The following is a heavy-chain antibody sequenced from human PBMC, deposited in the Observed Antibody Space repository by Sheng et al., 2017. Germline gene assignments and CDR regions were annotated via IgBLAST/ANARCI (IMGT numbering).Heavy chain of an antibody. CDR2: IYHSGST. CDR1: GYSISSGYY. D-gene: IGHD3-10*01. Sequence: QVQLQESGPGLVKPSETLSLTCTVSGYSISSGYYWGWIRQPPGKGLEWIGSIYHSGSTYYNPSLKSRVTISVDTSKNQFSLKLSSVTAADTAVYYCARVGLLIGYGEFTTFDYWGLGERWSP. CDR3: ARVGLLIGYGEFTTFDY. V-gene: IGHV4-38-2*02. J-gene: IGHJ4*01.